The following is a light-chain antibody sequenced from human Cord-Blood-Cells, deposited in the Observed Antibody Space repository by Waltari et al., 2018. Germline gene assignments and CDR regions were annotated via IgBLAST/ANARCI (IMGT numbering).Light chain of an antibody. CDR3: QQRSNWPPWT. Sequence: PGERATLSCRASQSVSSYLAWYQQKPGQAPRLLIYDASNRATGIPARFSGRGSGTDFTLTISSLEPEDFAVYYCQQRSNWPPWTFGQGTKVEIK. V-gene: IGKV3-11*01. CDR1: QSVSSY. CDR2: DAS. J-gene: IGKJ1*01.